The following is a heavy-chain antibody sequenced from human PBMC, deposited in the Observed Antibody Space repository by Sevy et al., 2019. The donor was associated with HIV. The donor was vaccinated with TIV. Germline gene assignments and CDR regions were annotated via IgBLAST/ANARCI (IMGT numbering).Heavy chain of an antibody. Sequence: GESLKISCAASGFTFSSYWMHWVRQAPGKGLVWVSRINSDGSSTSYADSVKGRFTISRDNAKNTLYLQMNSLRAEDTAVYYCVRVPSLYCSSTSCYGAYYYYGMDVWGQGTTVTVSS. CDR2: INSDGSST. J-gene: IGHJ6*02. CDR1: GFTFSSYW. V-gene: IGHV3-74*01. D-gene: IGHD2-2*01. CDR3: VRVPSLYCSSTSCYGAYYYYGMDV.